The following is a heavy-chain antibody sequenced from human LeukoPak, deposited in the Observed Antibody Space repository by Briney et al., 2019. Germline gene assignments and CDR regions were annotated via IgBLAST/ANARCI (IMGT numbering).Heavy chain of an antibody. J-gene: IGHJ4*02. CDR1: GYSISSGYY. CDR3: ARDVGYSSGWSQFDY. D-gene: IGHD6-19*01. V-gene: IGHV4-38-2*02. Sequence: SETLSLTCAVSGYSISSGYYWGWIRQPPGKGLEWIGSIYHSGSTYYNPPLKSRVTISVDTSKNQFSLKLSSVTAADTAVYYCARDVGYSSGWSQFDYWGQGTLVTVSS. CDR2: IYHSGST.